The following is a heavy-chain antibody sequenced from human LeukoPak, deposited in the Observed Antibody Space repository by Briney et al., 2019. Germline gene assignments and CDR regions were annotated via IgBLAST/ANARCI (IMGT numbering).Heavy chain of an antibody. V-gene: IGHV3-23*01. Sequence: PGGSLRLSCAASRFTFSSYAMRWVRQAPGKGLEWVSTISGSTGSTYYADSVKGRFTISRDNSKNTLYLQMNSLRAEDTAVYYCAKGGIVALTLFDYWGQGTLVTVSS. CDR1: RFTFSSYA. D-gene: IGHD5-12*01. J-gene: IGHJ4*02. CDR3: AKGGIVALTLFDY. CDR2: ISGSTGST.